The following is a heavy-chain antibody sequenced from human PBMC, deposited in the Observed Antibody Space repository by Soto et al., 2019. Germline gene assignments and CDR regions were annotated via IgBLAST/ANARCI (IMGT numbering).Heavy chain of an antibody. D-gene: IGHD3-22*01. CDR1: GFSFSHYA. J-gene: IGHJ5*02. CDR3: VSPHSDSSNAFDL. Sequence: PGGSLRLSXAASGFSFSHYAMHWVRQPPGKGLEWVALISYDGDNQYFTDSVRGRFTISRDNSKTAVYLEMNNLRLDDTATYYCVSPHSDSSNAFDLWGQGTLVTVSS. CDR2: ISYDGDNQ. V-gene: IGHV3-30-3*01.